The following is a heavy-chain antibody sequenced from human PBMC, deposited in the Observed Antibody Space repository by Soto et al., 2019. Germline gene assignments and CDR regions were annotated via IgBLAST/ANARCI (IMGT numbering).Heavy chain of an antibody. V-gene: IGHV4-59*02. J-gene: IGHJ5*02. CDR3: ARDQGGWRPYNWFDP. D-gene: IGHD6-19*01. Sequence: QVQLQESGPGVVKPSETLSLTCTVSGGSVSGSYWSWIRQPPGKGLEYIGYVYSNGATNYNPSLKSRVTISVDTSKNQFSLRLTSVTAADTAMYYCARDQGGWRPYNWFDPWGQGTLVTVSS. CDR1: GGSVSGSY. CDR2: VYSNGAT.